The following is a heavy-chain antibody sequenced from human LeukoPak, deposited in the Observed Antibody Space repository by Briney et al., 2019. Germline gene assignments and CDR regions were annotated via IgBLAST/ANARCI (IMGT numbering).Heavy chain of an antibody. CDR3: AQSSGWDSLKY. J-gene: IGHJ4*02. D-gene: IGHD6-19*01. CDR2: INPNSGGT. Sequence: ASVKVSCKASGYTFTGCFMHWVRQAPGQGLEWMGWINPNSGGTNHAQKFQGRVSMTRDTSISTAYMELSRLRSDDTAVYYCAQSSGWDSLKYWGQGTLVTVSS. V-gene: IGHV1-2*02. CDR1: GYTFTGCF.